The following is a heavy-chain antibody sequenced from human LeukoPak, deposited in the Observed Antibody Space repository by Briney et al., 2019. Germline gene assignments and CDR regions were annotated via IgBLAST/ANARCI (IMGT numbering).Heavy chain of an antibody. V-gene: IGHV4-59*08. J-gene: IGHJ1*01. CDR1: GGSFSSYY. Sequence: SETLSLTCAVYGGSFSSYYWSWIRQPPGKGLEWIGYIYYSGSTNYNPSLKSRVTISVDTSKNQFSLKLSSVTAADTAVYYCARHHIAAAGRPAEYFQHWGQGTLVTVSS. CDR3: ARHHIAAAGRPAEYFQH. CDR2: IYYSGST. D-gene: IGHD6-13*01.